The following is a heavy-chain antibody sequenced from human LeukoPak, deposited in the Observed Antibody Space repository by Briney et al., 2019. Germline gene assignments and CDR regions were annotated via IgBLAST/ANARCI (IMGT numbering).Heavy chain of an antibody. J-gene: IGHJ4*02. V-gene: IGHV3-64*01. CDR1: GFTFSSYA. Sequence: GGSLRLSCAASGFTFSSYAMHWVRQAPGKGLEYVSAISSNGGSTYYANSVKGRFTISRDNSKNTLYLQMGSLRAEDTAVYFCARSGGDYLFFDDWGQGTLVTVSS. CDR3: ARSGGDYLFFDD. CDR2: ISSNGGST. D-gene: IGHD2-21*02.